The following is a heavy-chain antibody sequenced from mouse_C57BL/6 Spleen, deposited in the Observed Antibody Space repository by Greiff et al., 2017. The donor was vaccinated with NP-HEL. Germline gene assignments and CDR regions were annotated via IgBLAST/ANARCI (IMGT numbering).Heavy chain of an antibody. J-gene: IGHJ4*01. Sequence: QVQLQQPGAELVKPGASVKLSCKASGYTFTSYWMHWVKQRPGQGLEWIGMIHPNSGSTNYNEKFKSKATLTVDKSSSTAYMQLSSLTSEDSAVYYCARPITTVAYYYAMDYWGQGTSVTVSS. V-gene: IGHV1-64*01. CDR2: IHPNSGST. CDR3: ARPITTVAYYYAMDY. D-gene: IGHD1-1*01. CDR1: GYTFTSYW.